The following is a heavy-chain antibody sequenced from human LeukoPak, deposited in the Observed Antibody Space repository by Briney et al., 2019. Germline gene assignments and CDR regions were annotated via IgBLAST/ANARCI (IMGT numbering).Heavy chain of an antibody. J-gene: IGHJ4*02. V-gene: IGHV1-58*02. Sequence: GASVKVSCKASGFTFTSSAIQWVRQARGQRLEWIGWIVVGSGNTNYAQKFQERVTITRDMSTSTAYMELGSLRSEDTAVYYCAADRYDSSGYYHFDYWGQGTLVTVSS. CDR1: GFTFTSSA. CDR3: AADRYDSSGYYHFDY. D-gene: IGHD3-22*01. CDR2: IVVGSGNT.